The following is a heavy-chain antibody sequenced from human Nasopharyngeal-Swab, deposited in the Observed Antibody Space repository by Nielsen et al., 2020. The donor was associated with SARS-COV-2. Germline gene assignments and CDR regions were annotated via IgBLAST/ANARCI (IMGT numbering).Heavy chain of an antibody. D-gene: IGHD6-13*01. Sequence: GASLKISCAASGFTFSTYSMNWVREAPGKRLEWVSSIRSSSSSIYYANSVKGRFTISRDNAKTTLYLQMNNLRAEDTAVYYCARNGEVGSSWPNFDYWGQGTLVTVSS. V-gene: IGHV3-21*01. J-gene: IGHJ4*02. CDR1: GFTFSTYS. CDR3: ARNGEVGSSWPNFDY. CDR2: IRSSSSSI.